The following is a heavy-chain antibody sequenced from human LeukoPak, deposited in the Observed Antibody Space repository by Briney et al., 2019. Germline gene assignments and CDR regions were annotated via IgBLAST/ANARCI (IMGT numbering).Heavy chain of an antibody. J-gene: IGHJ4*01. V-gene: IGHV3-23*01. CDR1: GFTFSSSA. CDR3: AKESAAAGYFDY. D-gene: IGHD6-13*01. Sequence: GGSLRLSCAASGFTFSSSAMSRVRQAPGKGLEWVSVISKSGDFTYYADSVKGRFTISRDSSKNTLNLQMNSLRAEDTAVYYCAKESAAAGYFDYWGLGTLVTVSS. CDR2: ISKSGDFT.